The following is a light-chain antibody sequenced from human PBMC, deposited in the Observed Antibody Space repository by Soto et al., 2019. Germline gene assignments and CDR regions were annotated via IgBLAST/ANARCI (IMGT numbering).Light chain of an antibody. CDR3: QQYGSSGT. V-gene: IGKV3-20*01. Sequence: GDRVTITCRASDSISPWVAWYQQKPGQAPRLLIYGASNRATGIPDRFSGSGSGTDFTLTISRLEPEDFAVYYCQQYGSSGTFGQGTKVDIK. J-gene: IGKJ1*01. CDR1: DSISPW. CDR2: GAS.